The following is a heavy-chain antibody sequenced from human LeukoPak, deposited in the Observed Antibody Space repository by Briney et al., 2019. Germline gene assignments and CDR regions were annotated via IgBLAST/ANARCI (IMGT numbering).Heavy chain of an antibody. Sequence: GGSLRLSCAASGFSFRSYAMSWVRQAPGMGLEWVSEISGSGRTADYADSVKGRFTISRDNSKNTLYLQMNSLGSEDTAVYYCATAAGADFFDYWGQGTLVTVSS. CDR1: GFSFRSYA. V-gene: IGHV3-23*01. J-gene: IGHJ4*02. CDR2: ISGSGRTA. D-gene: IGHD3-3*01. CDR3: ATAAGADFFDY.